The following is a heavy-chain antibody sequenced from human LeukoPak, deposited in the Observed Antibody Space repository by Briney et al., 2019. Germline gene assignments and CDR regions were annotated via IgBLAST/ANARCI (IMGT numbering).Heavy chain of an antibody. Sequence: PSETLSLTCAVSGGSISSGGYSWSWIRQPPGKGLEWIGYIYYSGNIFYNPSLKSRLTISVDTSKNQFSLKLSSVTAADTAVYYCARSPNVVSSWFDPWGQGTLVTVSS. V-gene: IGHV4-31*11. J-gene: IGHJ5*02. CDR3: ARSPNVVSSWFDP. CDR2: IYYSGNI. D-gene: IGHD2-15*01. CDR1: GGSISSGGYS.